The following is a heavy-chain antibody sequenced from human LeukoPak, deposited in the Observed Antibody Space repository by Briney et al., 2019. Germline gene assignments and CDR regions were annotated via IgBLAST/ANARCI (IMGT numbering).Heavy chain of an antibody. CDR3: ARVRGWNYRFDF. CDR2: INLSGST. Sequence: PSETLSLTCAVYGGSFSGYCWSWLSQPPGKGLEWMGEINLSGSTNYNPSLNSRVTISVDTSKNQYSLKLSSVTAAETAVYYCARVRGWNYRFDFWGQGTLVTVSS. V-gene: IGHV4-34*01. J-gene: IGHJ4*02. D-gene: IGHD1-7*01. CDR1: GGSFSGYC.